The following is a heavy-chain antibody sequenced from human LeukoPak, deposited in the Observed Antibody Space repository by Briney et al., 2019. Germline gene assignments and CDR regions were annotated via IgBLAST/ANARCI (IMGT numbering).Heavy chain of an antibody. J-gene: IGHJ6*03. V-gene: IGHV3-23*01. CDR3: AKNGDRGAYCSGGSCYPYYYYYMDV. Sequence: GGSLRLSCAASGLTLSIYGMSWVRQAPGKGLEWISSISSTGGTTYYADSVKGRFTISRDNSKNTLFLQVNSLRAEDTAIYYCAKNGDRGAYCSGGSCYPYYYYYMDVWGKGTTVTISS. D-gene: IGHD2-15*01. CDR2: ISSTGGTT. CDR1: GLTLSIYG.